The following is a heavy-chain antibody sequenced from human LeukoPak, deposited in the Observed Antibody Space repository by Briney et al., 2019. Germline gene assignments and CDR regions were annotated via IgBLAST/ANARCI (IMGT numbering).Heavy chain of an antibody. Sequence: GGSLRLSCAVSGFTFSGYAMSWVRQAPGKGLEWVSTISGSGDYTYYADSVKGRFSISRDNSKNTLHLQMNSLRAEDTAVYYCARDLYSSGYFRASAFDIWGQGTMVTVSS. J-gene: IGHJ3*02. V-gene: IGHV3-23*01. CDR3: ARDLYSSGYFRASAFDI. D-gene: IGHD3-22*01. CDR2: ISGSGDYT. CDR1: GFTFSGYA.